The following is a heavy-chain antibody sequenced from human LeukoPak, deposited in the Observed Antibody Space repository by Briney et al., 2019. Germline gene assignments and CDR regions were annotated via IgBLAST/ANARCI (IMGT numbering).Heavy chain of an antibody. J-gene: IGHJ6*02. CDR1: GGSISSSSYY. D-gene: IGHD3-10*01. V-gene: IGHV4-39*01. Sequence: SETLSLTCTVSGGSISSSSYYWGWIRQPPGKGLEWIGSIYYSGSTYYNPSLKSRATISVDTSKNQFSLKLSSVTAADTAVYYCALGITMVRGYYGMDVWGQGTTVTVSS. CDR2: IYYSGST. CDR3: ALGITMVRGYYGMDV.